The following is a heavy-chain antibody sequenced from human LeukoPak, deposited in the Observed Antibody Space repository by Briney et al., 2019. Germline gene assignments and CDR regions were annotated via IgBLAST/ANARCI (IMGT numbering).Heavy chain of an antibody. CDR2: ISFDGSNK. J-gene: IGHJ5*02. V-gene: IGHV3-30*18. Sequence: PGRSLRLSCAASAFTFSNYGMHWVRQAPGKGLEWVALISFDGSNKYYADSVKGRFTISRDNSKNTLYLQMSSLRAEDTAVYYCAKSKEDCCGSFDPWGQGTLVTVSS. CDR3: AKSKEDCCGSFDP. CDR1: AFTFSNYG. D-gene: IGHD2-15*01.